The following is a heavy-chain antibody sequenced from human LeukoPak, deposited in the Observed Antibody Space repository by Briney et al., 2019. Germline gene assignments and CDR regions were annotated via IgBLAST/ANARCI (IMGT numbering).Heavy chain of an antibody. CDR1: GFTFSSYE. D-gene: IGHD6-13*01. V-gene: IGHV3-48*03. CDR2: ISSSGSTI. CDR3: ASFPGYSSSWEDY. Sequence: GGSLRLSCAASGFTFSSYEMNWVRQAPGKGLEWVSYISSSGSTIYYADSVKGRFTISRDNAKNSLYLQMNSLRAEDTAVYYCASFPGYSSSWEDYWGQGTLVTVSS. J-gene: IGHJ4*02.